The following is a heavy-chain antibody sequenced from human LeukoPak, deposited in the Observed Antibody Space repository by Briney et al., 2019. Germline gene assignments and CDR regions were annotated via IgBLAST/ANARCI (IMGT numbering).Heavy chain of an antibody. CDR2: IWYDGSNK. CDR3: ARGEAYSSSWYGSY. J-gene: IGHJ4*02. D-gene: IGHD6-13*01. Sequence: GGSLRLSCAASGFIFTNYFMSWVRQAPGKGLEWVAVIWYDGSNKYYADSVKGRFTISRDNSKNTLYLQMNSLRAEDTAVYYCARGEAYSSSWYGSYWGQGTLVTVSS. V-gene: IGHV3-33*08. CDR1: GFIFTNYF.